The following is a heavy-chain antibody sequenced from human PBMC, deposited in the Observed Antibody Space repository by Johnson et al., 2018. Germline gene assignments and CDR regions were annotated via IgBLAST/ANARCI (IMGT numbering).Heavy chain of an antibody. CDR3: AKGLGLLDAFDI. V-gene: IGHV3-9*01. CDR1: GFTFDDYA. Sequence: EVQLVESGGGLVQPGRSLRLSCAASGFTFDDYAMHWVRQAPGKGLEWVSGISWNSGSIGYADSVKGRFTISRDNAKNSLYLQMNRLRAEDTALYYCAKGLGLLDAFDIWGQGTMVTVSS. CDR2: ISWNSGSI. J-gene: IGHJ3*02. D-gene: IGHD3-16*01.